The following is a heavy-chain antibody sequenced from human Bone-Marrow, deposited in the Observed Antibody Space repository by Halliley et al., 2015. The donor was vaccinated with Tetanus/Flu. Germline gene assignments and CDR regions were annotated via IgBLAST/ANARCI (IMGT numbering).Heavy chain of an antibody. J-gene: IGHJ4*01. CDR1: GDSISDYY. CDR3: ARDEGIAAAQFDK. V-gene: IGHV4-59*01. D-gene: IGHD2-15*01. Sequence: TLSLTCIVSGDSISDYYWSWIRQPPGKGLEWIGYIYQSGNTDYNPSLKSRVSMSIDLSRNQFSLKLRSVTAADTAIYYCARDEGIAAAQFDKWGRGTLVTVSS. CDR2: IYQSGNT.